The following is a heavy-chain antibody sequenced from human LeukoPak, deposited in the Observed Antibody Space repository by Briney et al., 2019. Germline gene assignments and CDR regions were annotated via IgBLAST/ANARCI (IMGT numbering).Heavy chain of an antibody. CDR2: ISSRGSTI. CDR1: GVTFSRYE. V-gene: IGHV3-48*03. Sequence: PGGSPRLSCAASGVTFSRYEMNCVRDAPGKGLEWVSYISSRGSTIYYADSVKGRFTISRDNAKNSLYLQMNSLRAENTAVYSCATQRFRYIAWLLPPLDYWGHGNLVTASS. D-gene: IGHD3-9*01. J-gene: IGHJ4*01. CDR3: ATQRFRYIAWLLPPLDY.